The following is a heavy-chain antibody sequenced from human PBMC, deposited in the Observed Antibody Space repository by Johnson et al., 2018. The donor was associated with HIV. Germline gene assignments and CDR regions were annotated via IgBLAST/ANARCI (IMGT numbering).Heavy chain of an antibody. Sequence: MQLVESGGGLVQPGGSLRLSCAASGFTFSSYWMHWVRQAPGKGLVWVSRINSDGSSTSYADSVKGRFTISRDNAKNTLYLQLNSRRAEDTAVYYCAAVGTVMVTGAFDIWGQGTMVTVSS. CDR1: GFTFSSYW. V-gene: IGHV3-74*02. D-gene: IGHD5-18*01. CDR3: AAVGTVMVTGAFDI. CDR2: INSDGSST. J-gene: IGHJ3*02.